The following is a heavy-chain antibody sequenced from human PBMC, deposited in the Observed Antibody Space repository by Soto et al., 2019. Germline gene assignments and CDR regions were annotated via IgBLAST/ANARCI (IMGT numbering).Heavy chain of an antibody. J-gene: IGHJ5*02. D-gene: IGHD3-16*01. CDR3: ARGGRFFDA. CDR1: GFTFGSYE. V-gene: IGHV3-48*03. CDR2: ISGSGSPI. Sequence: EVQLVESGGGLVQPGGSLRLSCAASGFTFGSYEMNWVRQAPGQGLEWLSYISGSGSPIYYADCVKGRLTIFRDSAKDSVLLLMNSLMAEDAAVYFCARGGRFFDAWGQGTLVTVSS.